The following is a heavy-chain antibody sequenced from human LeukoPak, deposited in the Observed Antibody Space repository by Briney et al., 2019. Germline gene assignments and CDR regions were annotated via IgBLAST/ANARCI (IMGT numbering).Heavy chain of an antibody. CDR2: MNPNSGNT. J-gene: IGHJ4*02. CDR3: ARVKRSSWYVNYFDY. Sequence: ASVKVSCKASGYTFTSYDINWVRQATGQGLEWMGWMNPNSGNTGYAQKLQGRVTMTRNTSISTAYMELSSLRSEDTAVYYCARVKRSSWYVNYFDYWGQGTLVTVSS. D-gene: IGHD6-13*01. V-gene: IGHV1-8*01. CDR1: GYTFTSYD.